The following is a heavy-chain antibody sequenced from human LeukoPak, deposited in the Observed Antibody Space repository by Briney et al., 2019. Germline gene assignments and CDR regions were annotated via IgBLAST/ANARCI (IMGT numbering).Heavy chain of an antibody. V-gene: IGHV3-23*01. D-gene: IGHD1-26*01. Sequence: GGSLRLSCAASGFTFSSYGTHWVRQAPGKGLEWVSVISGSGYYSYYADSVRGRFTVSRDNSKTTLYLQMNSLRADDTAVYYCAKGGPTGSNYFDFWGQGTLVIVSS. CDR3: AKGGPTGSNYFDF. CDR2: ISGSGYYS. J-gene: IGHJ4*02. CDR1: GFTFSSYG.